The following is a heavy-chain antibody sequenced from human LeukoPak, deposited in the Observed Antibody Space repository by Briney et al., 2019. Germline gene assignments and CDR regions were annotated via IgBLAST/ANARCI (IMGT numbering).Heavy chain of an antibody. Sequence: SVKVSCKASGGTFSSYAISWVRQAPGQGLEWMGRIIPIFGIANYAQKFQGRVTITADKSTSTAYMELSSLRSEDTAVYYCASRYSGCDGEVDYWGQGTLVTVSS. CDR1: GGTFSSYA. D-gene: IGHD5-12*01. J-gene: IGHJ4*02. CDR2: IIPIFGIA. V-gene: IGHV1-69*04. CDR3: ASRYSGCDGEVDY.